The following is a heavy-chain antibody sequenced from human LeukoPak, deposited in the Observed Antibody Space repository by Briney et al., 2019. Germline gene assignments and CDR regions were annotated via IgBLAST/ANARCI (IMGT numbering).Heavy chain of an antibody. V-gene: IGHV4-61*02. CDR2: IYTSGST. J-gene: IGHJ4*02. CDR1: GGSISSGSYY. Sequence: SETLSLTCTVSGGSISSGSYYWSWIRQPAGKGLEWIGRIYTSGSTNYNPSLKSRVTISVDTSKNQFSLKLSSVTAADTAVYYCASSSWSPIDYWGQGTLVTVSS. D-gene: IGHD6-13*01. CDR3: ASSSWSPIDY.